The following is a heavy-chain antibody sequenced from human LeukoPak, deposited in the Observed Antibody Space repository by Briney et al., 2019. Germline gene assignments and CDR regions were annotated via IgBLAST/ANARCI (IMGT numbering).Heavy chain of an antibody. V-gene: IGHV4-59*01. CDR3: ARTAWFGELVYYYYMDV. CDR2: IYYSGST. D-gene: IGHD3-10*01. J-gene: IGHJ6*03. CDR1: GGSISSYY. Sequence: SETLSLTCTVSGGSISSYYWSWIRQPPGKGLEWIGYIYYSGSTNYNPSLKSRVTISVDTSKNQFSLKLSSVTAADTAVYYCARTAWFGELVYYYYMDVWGEGTTVTVSS.